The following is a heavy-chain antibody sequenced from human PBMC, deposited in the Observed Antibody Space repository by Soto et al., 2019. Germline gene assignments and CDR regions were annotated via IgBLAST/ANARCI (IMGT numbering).Heavy chain of an antibody. CDR3: AKDDDSSGYSYYSDY. D-gene: IGHD3-22*01. CDR1: GFTFSSYA. J-gene: IGHJ4*02. Sequence: EVQLLESGGGLVQPGGSLRLSCAASGFTFSSYAMNWVRQAPGKGLEWVSSISGDGYNTYYADSVKGRFTISRDNSKNTLYVQMSSLRADDTAIYYCAKDDDSSGYSYYSDYWGQGTLGTVSS. V-gene: IGHV3-23*01. CDR2: ISGDGYNT.